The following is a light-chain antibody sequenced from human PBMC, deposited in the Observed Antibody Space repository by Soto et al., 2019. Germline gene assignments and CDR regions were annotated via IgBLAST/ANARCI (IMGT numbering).Light chain of an antibody. Sequence: QSVLTQPPSASGTPGQTFTISFSCGSSNSGINTVNWYEHLPGTAPRLVMYGNNQRPSGAPDRFSGSKSGTSASLDISGLQSADEGHCYCATWDDRVDVHVVGTGTKLTVL. V-gene: IGLV1-44*01. CDR3: ATWDDRVDVHV. CDR1: SSNSGINT. J-gene: IGLJ1*01. CDR2: GNN.